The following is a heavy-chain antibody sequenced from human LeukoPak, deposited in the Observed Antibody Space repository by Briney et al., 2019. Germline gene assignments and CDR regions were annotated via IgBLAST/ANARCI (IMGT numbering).Heavy chain of an antibody. J-gene: IGHJ4*02. CDR1: GFTFSGRW. CDR3: ARDPRPHYDSSGYYQPAYY. D-gene: IGHD3-22*01. CDR2: IKPDGSEK. Sequence: GGSLRLSCAASGFTFSGRWMSWVRQAPGKGLEWVANIKPDGSEKNYVDSVKGRFTISRDNAKSSLYLQMNSLRVEDTAVYYCARDPRPHYDSSGYYQPAYYWGQGTLVTVSS. V-gene: IGHV3-7*01.